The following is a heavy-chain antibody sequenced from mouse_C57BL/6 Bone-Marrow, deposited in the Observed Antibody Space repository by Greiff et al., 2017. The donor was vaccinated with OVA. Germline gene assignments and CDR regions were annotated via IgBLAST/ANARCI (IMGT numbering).Heavy chain of an antibody. Sequence: VQLQQPGAELVRPGSSVKLSCKASGYTFTSYWLHWVKQRPIQGLEWIGNIDPSDSETPYNQKFKDKATLTVDKSSSTAYMQLSSLTSEDSAVYYCASFYGSSYLYYAMDYWGQGTSVTVSS. V-gene: IGHV1-52*01. CDR2: IDPSDSET. CDR1: GYTFTSYW. J-gene: IGHJ4*01. CDR3: ASFYGSSYLYYAMDY. D-gene: IGHD1-1*01.